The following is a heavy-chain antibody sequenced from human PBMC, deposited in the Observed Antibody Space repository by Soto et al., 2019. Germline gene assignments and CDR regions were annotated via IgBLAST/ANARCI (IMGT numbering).Heavy chain of an antibody. J-gene: IGHJ6*02. V-gene: IGHV3-66*01. CDR2: IYSGGST. CDR3: AREGLLRGYSYGPRSYYYGMDV. Sequence: PGGSLRLSCAASGFTVSSNYMSWVRQAPGKGLEWVSVIYSGGSTYYADSVKGRFTISRDNSKNTLYLQMNSLRAEDTAVYYCAREGLLRGYSYGPRSYYYGMDVWGQGTTVTV. CDR1: GFTVSSNY. D-gene: IGHD5-18*01.